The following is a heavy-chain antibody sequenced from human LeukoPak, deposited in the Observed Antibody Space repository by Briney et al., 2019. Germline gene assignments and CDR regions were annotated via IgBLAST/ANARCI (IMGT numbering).Heavy chain of an antibody. V-gene: IGHV2-26*01. D-gene: IGHD6-13*01. CDR1: GFSHSNGRMG. J-gene: IGHJ4*02. CDR2: IFSNDGK. Sequence: SGPTLVHPTETLTLTCTVSGFSHSNGRMGVSWIRQPPGKALEWLAHIFSNDGKSYSTSLKSRLTISKDTSKSQVVLTMNNMDPVDTATYYCARIADSSSWYLDSWGQGTLVTVSS. CDR3: ARIADSSSWYLDS.